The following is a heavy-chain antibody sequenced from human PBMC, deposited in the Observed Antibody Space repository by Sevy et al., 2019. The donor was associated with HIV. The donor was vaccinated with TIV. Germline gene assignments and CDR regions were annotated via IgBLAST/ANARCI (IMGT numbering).Heavy chain of an antibody. Sequence: GGCLRLSCTASGFTFSSYAMTWVRQAPGKGLEWVSVTNGRGSSTYYSDSVKGRFTISRDNSKNTLYLQMDSLRGEDTAVYYCVKGDYDFWGLEWNSYLGLHVWGQGTTVTVSS. CDR1: GFTFSSYA. CDR2: TNGRGSST. V-gene: IGHV3-23*01. CDR3: VKGDYDFWGLEWNSYLGLHV. D-gene: IGHD3-3*01. J-gene: IGHJ6*02.